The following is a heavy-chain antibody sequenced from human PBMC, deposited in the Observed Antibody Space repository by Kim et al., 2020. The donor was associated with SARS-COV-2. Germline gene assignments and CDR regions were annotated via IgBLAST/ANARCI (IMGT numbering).Heavy chain of an antibody. V-gene: IGHV1-3*01. CDR3: ARGKAVTWANWFDP. D-gene: IGHD6-25*01. Sequence: YSQKCQGRGTITRDTSASTAYMELSSLRSEDTAVYYCARGKAVTWANWFDPWGQGTLVTVSS. J-gene: IGHJ5*02.